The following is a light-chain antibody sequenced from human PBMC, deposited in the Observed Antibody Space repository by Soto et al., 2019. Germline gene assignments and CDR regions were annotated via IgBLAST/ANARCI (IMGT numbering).Light chain of an antibody. J-gene: IGKJ4*01. CDR1: QSVYSDF. CDR3: QQYGSSPLT. V-gene: IGKV3-20*01. Sequence: IVLTQSPGTLSLSPGERATLSCRASQSVYSDFLAWYQQKPGQAPRLLIYGASSRATGIPDRFSGSGSGQDFTLTISRLEPEDFAVYYCQQYGSSPLTFGGGTKVEIK. CDR2: GAS.